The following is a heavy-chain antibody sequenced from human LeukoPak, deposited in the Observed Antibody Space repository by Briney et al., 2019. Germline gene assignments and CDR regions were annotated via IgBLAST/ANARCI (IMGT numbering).Heavy chain of an antibody. J-gene: IGHJ6*03. CDR3: ARSGSGSYSYYYYYYMDV. D-gene: IGHD1-26*01. V-gene: IGHV1-8*01. CDR1: GYTFTSYD. CDR2: MNPNSGNT. Sequence: GASVKVSCKAAGYTFTSYDINWVRQATGQGLEWMGWMNPNSGNTGYAQKFKGRVTMTRNTSISTAYMELSSLRSEDTAVYHCARSGSGSYSYYYYYYMDVWGKGTTVTVSS.